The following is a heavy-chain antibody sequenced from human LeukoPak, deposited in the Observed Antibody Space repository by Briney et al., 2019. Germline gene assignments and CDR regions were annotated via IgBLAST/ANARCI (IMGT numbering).Heavy chain of an antibody. Sequence: SVKVSCKASGGTFSSYAISWVRQAPGQGLEWMGGIIPIFGTANYAQKFQGRVTITADESTSTAYMELSSLRSEDTAVYYCARDAPDYYDSSGPPHFDYWGQGTLVTVSS. D-gene: IGHD3-22*01. CDR1: GGTFSSYA. CDR3: ARDAPDYYDSSGPPHFDY. J-gene: IGHJ4*02. V-gene: IGHV1-69*13. CDR2: IIPIFGTA.